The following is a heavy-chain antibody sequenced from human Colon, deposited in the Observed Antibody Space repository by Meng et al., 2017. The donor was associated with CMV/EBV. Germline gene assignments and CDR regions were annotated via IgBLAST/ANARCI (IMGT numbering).Heavy chain of an antibody. D-gene: IGHD2-2*01. CDR1: GGSISSYY. CDR3: ARGGAIVVPARYYYYGMDV. V-gene: IGHV4-59*01. J-gene: IGHJ6*02. CDR2: IYYSGST. Sequence: GSLRLSCTVSGGSISSYYWSWIRQPPGKGLEWIGYIYYSGSTNYNPSLKSRVTISVDTPKNQFSLKLSSVTAADTAVYYCARGGAIVVPARYYYYGMDVWGQGTTVTVSS.